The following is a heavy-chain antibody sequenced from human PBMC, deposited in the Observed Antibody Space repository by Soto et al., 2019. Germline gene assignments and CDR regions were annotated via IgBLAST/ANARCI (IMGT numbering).Heavy chain of an antibody. V-gene: IGHV3-48*01. CDR2: ISSGSGTI. J-gene: IGHJ6*03. Sequence: EVQLVESGGGLVQPGGSLRLSCAASGISFSTYAMNWVRQAPGKGLEWVSYISSGSGTIYYAESVKGRFTISRDNAKKSLFLQMNSLRAEDTAVYYCAVDYYYMDVWGKGTTVTVSS. CDR3: AVDYYYMDV. CDR1: GISFSTYA.